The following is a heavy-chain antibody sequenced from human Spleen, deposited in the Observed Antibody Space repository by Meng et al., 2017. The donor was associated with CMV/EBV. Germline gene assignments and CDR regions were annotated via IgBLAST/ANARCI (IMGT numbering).Heavy chain of an antibody. Sequence: SETLSLTCAVSGGSISSSNWWSWVRQPPGKGLEWIGEIYHSGSTNYNPSLKSRVTLSVDKSKNQFSLKLSSVTAADTAVYYCAREPGGFYDFWSGLGYFQHWGQGTLVTVSS. J-gene: IGHJ1*01. D-gene: IGHD3-3*01. V-gene: IGHV4-4*02. CDR3: AREPGGFYDFWSGLGYFQH. CDR1: GGSISSSNW. CDR2: IYHSGST.